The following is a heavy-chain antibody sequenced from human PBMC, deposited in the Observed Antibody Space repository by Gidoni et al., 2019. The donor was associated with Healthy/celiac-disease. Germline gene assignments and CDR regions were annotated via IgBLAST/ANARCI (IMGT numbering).Heavy chain of an antibody. CDR3: ANELTGTNHTTNFDY. CDR1: GGSISSSSYY. V-gene: IGHV4-39*01. CDR2: IYYSGST. J-gene: IGHJ4*02. D-gene: IGHD1-20*01. Sequence: QLQLQESGPGLVKPSETLSLTCTVSGGSISSSSYYWGWIRQPPGKGLEWIGSIYYSGSTYYNPSLKSRVTISVDTSKNQFSLKLSSVTAADTAVYYCANELTGTNHTTNFDYWGQGTLVTVSS.